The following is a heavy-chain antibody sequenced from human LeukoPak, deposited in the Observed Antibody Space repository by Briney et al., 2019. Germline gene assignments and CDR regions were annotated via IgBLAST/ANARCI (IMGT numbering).Heavy chain of an antibody. V-gene: IGHV3-66*04. CDR1: GFTASSNY. CDR2: FYPGGYT. J-gene: IGHJ5*02. Sequence: GGSLRLSCAASGFTASSNYMSWVRRAPGKGLEWVSLFYPGGYTHYADPVKGRFTISRDNPKNTLYLQMNSLRAEDTALYYCARLPYYGDTSGYYYHWGQGTLVTVSS. CDR3: ARLPYYGDTSGYYYH. D-gene: IGHD3-22*01.